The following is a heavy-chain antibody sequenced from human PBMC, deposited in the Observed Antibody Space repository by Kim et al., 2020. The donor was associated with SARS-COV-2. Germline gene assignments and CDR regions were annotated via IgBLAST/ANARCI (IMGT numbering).Heavy chain of an antibody. Sequence: SVKVSCKASGGTFSSYAISWVRQAPGQGLEWMGGIIPIFGTANYAQKFQGRVTITADESTSTAYMELSSLRSEDTAVYYCARAGVGYQQITFFDYWGQGTLVTVSS. CDR3: ARAGVGYQQITFFDY. J-gene: IGHJ4*02. D-gene: IGHD3-10*01. CDR2: IIPIFGTA. CDR1: GGTFSSYA. V-gene: IGHV1-69*13.